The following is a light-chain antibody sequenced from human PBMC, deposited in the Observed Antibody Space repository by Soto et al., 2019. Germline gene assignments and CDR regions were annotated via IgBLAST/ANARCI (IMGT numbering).Light chain of an antibody. CDR2: RNN. CDR1: SYNIGSNY. CDR3: AAWDDSLSGL. V-gene: IGLV1-47*01. J-gene: IGLJ2*01. Sequence: QPVLTQPPSASGTPGQRVTISCSGSSYNIGSNYVYWYQQLPGTAPKLLIYRNNQRPSGVPDRFSGYKAGTSASLAISGLTSEDEADYYCAAWDDSLSGLFGGGTKLTVL.